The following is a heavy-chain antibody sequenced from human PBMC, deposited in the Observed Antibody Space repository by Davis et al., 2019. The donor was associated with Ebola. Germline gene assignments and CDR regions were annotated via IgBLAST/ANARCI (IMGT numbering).Heavy chain of an antibody. V-gene: IGHV4-4*07. CDR2: IYTSGST. D-gene: IGHD1-20*01. CDR3: ARAGITGRSRSYYYYYYMDV. CDR1: GGSISSYY. J-gene: IGHJ6*03. Sequence: PSETLSLTCTVSGGSISSYYWSWIRQPAGKGLEWIGRIYTSGSTNYNPSLKSRVTISVDRSKNQFSLKLSSVTAADTAVYYCARAGITGRSRSYYYYYYMDVWGKGTTVTVSS.